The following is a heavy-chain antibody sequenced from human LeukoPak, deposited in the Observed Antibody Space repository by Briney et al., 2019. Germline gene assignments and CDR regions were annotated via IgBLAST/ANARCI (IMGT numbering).Heavy chain of an antibody. CDR2: IKQDGSEK. CDR1: GFTFSSYW. D-gene: IGHD2-2*01. V-gene: IGHV3-7*01. Sequence: GGSLSLSCAASGFTFSSYWMSWDRQAPGKGLEWVANIKQDGSEKYYVDSVKGRFTISRDNAKNSLYLQMNSLRAEDTAVYYCARRSIVVVPAATYDYFDYWGQGTLVTVSS. J-gene: IGHJ4*02. CDR3: ARRSIVVVPAATYDYFDY.